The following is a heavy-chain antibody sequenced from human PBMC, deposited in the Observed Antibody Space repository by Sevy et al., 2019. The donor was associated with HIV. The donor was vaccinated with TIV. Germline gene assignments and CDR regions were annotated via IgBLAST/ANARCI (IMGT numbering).Heavy chain of an antibody. D-gene: IGHD6-19*01. CDR1: GVTFSSYA. CDR3: AKAGVAVAGTFDLFYFDY. Sequence: GGSLRLSCAASGVTFSSYAMSWVRQAPGKGLEWVSTISSRGGSTYYADSVKGRFTISRDNSKNMLSLLMNSLRAEDTALYYCAKAGVAVAGTFDLFYFDYWGQGNLVTVSS. CDR2: ISSRGGST. J-gene: IGHJ4*02. V-gene: IGHV3-23*01.